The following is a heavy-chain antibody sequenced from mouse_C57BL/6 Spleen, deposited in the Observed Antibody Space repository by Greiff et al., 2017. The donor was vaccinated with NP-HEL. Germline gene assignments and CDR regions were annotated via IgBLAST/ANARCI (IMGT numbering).Heavy chain of an antibody. CDR1: GYTFTSYW. CDR2: IDPSDSYT. CDR3: ARKDYDVGFAY. J-gene: IGHJ3*01. V-gene: IGHV1-50*01. Sequence: QVQLQQPGAELVKPGASVKLSCKASGYTFTSYWMQWVKQRPGQGLEWIGEIDPSDSYTNYNQKFKGKATLTVDTSSSTAYMQLSSLTSEDSAVYYCARKDYDVGFAYWGQGTLVTVSA. D-gene: IGHD2-4*01.